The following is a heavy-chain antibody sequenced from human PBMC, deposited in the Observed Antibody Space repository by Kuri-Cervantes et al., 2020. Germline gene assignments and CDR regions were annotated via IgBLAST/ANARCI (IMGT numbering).Heavy chain of an antibody. Sequence: SETLSLTCTVSGGSVSSGSYYWSWIRQPLGKVLEWIGYIYYSGSTNYNPSLKSRVTISVDTSKNQFSLKLSSVTAADTAVYYCARDLLGFGSTSFFDYWGQGALVTVSS. CDR1: GGSVSSGSYY. CDR3: ARDLLGFGSTSFFDY. J-gene: IGHJ4*02. V-gene: IGHV4-61*01. D-gene: IGHD3-16*01. CDR2: IYYSGST.